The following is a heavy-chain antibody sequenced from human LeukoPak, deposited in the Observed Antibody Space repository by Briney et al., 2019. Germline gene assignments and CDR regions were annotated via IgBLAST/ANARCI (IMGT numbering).Heavy chain of an antibody. J-gene: IGHJ4*02. CDR2: IYYSGRT. CDR3: ARVEASRSGYDYWIFDY. CDR1: GDSISSGEYY. V-gene: IGHV4-30-4*02. Sequence: SETLSLTSTVAGDSISSGEYYRCWIRQPPGKGLEWIGYIYYSGRTYYNPSLKSRVTISLDTSKNQLSLKLSSVTAADTAVYYCARVEASRSGYDYWIFDYWGQGTLVTVSS. D-gene: IGHD5-12*01.